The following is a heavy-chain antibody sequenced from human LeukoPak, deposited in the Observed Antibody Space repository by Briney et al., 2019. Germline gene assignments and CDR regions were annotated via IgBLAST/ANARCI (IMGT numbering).Heavy chain of an antibody. CDR2: ISSSGSTI. V-gene: IGHV3-11*01. CDR3: ARGGLMVRGVIPG. CDR1: GFTFSDYY. Sequence: GGSLRLSCAASGFTFSDYYMSWIRQAPGKGLEWVSYISSSGSTIYYADSVKGRFTISRDNAKNSMYLKMNSVRAEDTAVYYCARGGLMVRGVIPGWGQGTLVTVSS. D-gene: IGHD3-10*01. J-gene: IGHJ4*02.